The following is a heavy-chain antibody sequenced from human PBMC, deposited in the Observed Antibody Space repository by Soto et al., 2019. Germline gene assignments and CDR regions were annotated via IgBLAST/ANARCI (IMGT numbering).Heavy chain of an antibody. CDR3: ARAHKYYYDSSGYPPSGGMDV. D-gene: IGHD3-22*01. CDR1: GGSISSYY. V-gene: IGHV4-59*01. Sequence: SETLSLTCTVSGGSISSYYWSWIRQPPGKGLEWIGYIYYSGSTNYNPSLKSRVTISVDTSKNQFSLKLSSVTAADTAVYYCARAHKYYYDSSGYPPSGGMDVWGQGTTVTVSS. CDR2: IYYSGST. J-gene: IGHJ6*02.